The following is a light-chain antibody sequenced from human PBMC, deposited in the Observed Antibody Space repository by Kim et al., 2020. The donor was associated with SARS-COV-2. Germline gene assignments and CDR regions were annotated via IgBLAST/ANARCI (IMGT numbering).Light chain of an antibody. CDR2: GNN. J-gene: IGLJ3*02. V-gene: IGLV10-54*01. CDR1: SNNVGNRG. Sequence: RETATLTCTANSNNVGNRGAAWLQHRQGHPPKLLTYGNNSRPSGVSERFAASRSGNTASLTITTLQPEDEADYCCSAWDTSLSAWVLGGGTQLTVL. CDR3: SAWDTSLSAWV.